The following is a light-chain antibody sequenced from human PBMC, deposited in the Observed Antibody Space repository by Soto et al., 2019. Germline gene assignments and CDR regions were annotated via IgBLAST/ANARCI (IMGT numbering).Light chain of an antibody. J-gene: IGLJ2*01. Sequence: QSALTQPASGSGSPGQSITISCTGTSSDVGGYNYLSWYQQHPGKAPKLMIYDVSNRPSGVSNRFSGSKSGNTASLTISGLRAEDEADYYCSSYTSSSFVVFGGGTKLTVL. CDR1: SSDVGGYNY. V-gene: IGLV2-14*01. CDR3: SSYTSSSFVV. CDR2: DVS.